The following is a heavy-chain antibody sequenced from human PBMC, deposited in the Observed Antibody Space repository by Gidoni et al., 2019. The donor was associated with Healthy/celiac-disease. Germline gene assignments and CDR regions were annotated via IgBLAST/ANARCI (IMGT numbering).Heavy chain of an antibody. V-gene: IGHV2-5*01. CDR3: AHRIRPHYYDSSGSIKGAFDY. J-gene: IGHJ4*02. Sequence: QITFMESGPTLVQPTQTLTLTCTFSGFSLSTSGVGVGWIRQPPGKALEWLALIYWNDDKRYSPSLKSRLTITKDTSKNQVVLTMNNMDPVDTATYYCAHRIRPHYYDSSGSIKGAFDYWGQGTLVTVSS. CDR1: GFSLSTSGVG. D-gene: IGHD3-22*01. CDR2: IYWNDDK.